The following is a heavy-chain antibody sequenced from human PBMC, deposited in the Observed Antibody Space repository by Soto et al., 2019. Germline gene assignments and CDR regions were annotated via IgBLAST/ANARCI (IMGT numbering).Heavy chain of an antibody. CDR3: ARGGYCGGDCYQAFDI. CDR1: GYTFTGYY. V-gene: IGHV1-2*04. Sequence: ASVKVSCKASGYTFTGYYMHWVRQAPGQGLEWMGWINPNSGGTNYAQKFQGWVTMTRDTSISTAYMELSRLRSDDTAVYYCARGGYCGGDCYQAFDIWGQGTMVTVSS. J-gene: IGHJ3*02. CDR2: INPNSGGT. D-gene: IGHD2-21*02.